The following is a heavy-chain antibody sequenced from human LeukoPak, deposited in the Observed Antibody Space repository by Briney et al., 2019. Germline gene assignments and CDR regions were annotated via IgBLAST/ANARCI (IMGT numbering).Heavy chain of an antibody. V-gene: IGHV1-2*02. Sequence: PGASVKVSCKASGYTFTGYYMHWVRQAPGQGLEWMGWINPNSGGTNYAQKFQGRVTMTRDTSISTAYMELSRLRSDDTAVYYCARDPEGFGEYIFDYWGQGTLVTVSS. CDR2: INPNSGGT. CDR3: ARDPEGFGEYIFDY. D-gene: IGHD3-10*01. J-gene: IGHJ4*02. CDR1: GYTFTGYY.